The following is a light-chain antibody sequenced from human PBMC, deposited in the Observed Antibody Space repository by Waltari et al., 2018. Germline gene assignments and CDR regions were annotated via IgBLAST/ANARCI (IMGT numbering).Light chain of an antibody. CDR2: EGS. J-gene: IGLJ2*01. CDR1: SRDVGSSNL. Sequence: QSALTQPASLSGSPGQSITISCTGTSRDVGSSNLVSWYQHHPGKAPKLIIYEGSKRPSGVSNRVSGSKSGNTASLTISGLQAEDEADYHCCSYAGGSAFVVFGGGTKLTVL. V-gene: IGLV2-23*03. CDR3: CSYAGGSAFVV.